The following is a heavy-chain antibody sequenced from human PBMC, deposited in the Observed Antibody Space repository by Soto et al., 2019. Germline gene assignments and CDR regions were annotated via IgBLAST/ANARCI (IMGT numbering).Heavy chain of an antibody. D-gene: IGHD3-10*01. CDR2: IDWDDDK. Sequence: SGPTLVNPTQTLTLTCTFSGFSLSTSGMCVSLIRQPPGKSLEWLALIDWDDDKYYSTSLKTRPTISKDTSKNQVVLTMTNMDPVDTATYYCDRVPPNYGSGDTYYYYGMDVWGQGTTVTVSS. CDR3: DRVPPNYGSGDTYYYYGMDV. CDR1: GFSLSTSGMC. J-gene: IGHJ6*02. V-gene: IGHV2-70*01.